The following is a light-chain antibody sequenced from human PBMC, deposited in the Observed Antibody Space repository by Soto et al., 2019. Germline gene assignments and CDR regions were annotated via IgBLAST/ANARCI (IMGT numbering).Light chain of an antibody. CDR1: QSVSSY. V-gene: IGKV3-11*01. J-gene: IGKJ2*01. Sequence: EIVLTQSPATLSLSPGERATLSCRASQSVSSYLAWYQQKPGQAPRLLIYDASNRATGIPARFSGSGSGTDFTLTINSLQSEDFAVYYCQQYGDWPPDTFGQGTKVDIK. CDR3: QQYGDWPPDT. CDR2: DAS.